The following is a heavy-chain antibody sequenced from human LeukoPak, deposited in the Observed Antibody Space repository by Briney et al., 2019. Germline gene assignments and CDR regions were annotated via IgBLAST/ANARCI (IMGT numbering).Heavy chain of an antibody. Sequence: SETLSLTCTVSGGSISSSGYYWGWLRQPPGKGLEWIVSIYYSGTTYYHSTLKSRVTISVHSSNNQFSLKLPSVTAADTAVYYCARDSSGYGHFDSWGQGTLVTVSS. CDR3: ARDSSGYGHFDS. J-gene: IGHJ4*02. D-gene: IGHD5-12*01. CDR2: IYYSGTT. CDR1: GGSISSSGYY. V-gene: IGHV4-39*01.